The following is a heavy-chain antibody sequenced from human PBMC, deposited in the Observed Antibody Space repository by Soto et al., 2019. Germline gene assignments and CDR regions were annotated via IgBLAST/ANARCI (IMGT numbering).Heavy chain of an antibody. J-gene: IGHJ6*02. CDR1: GFTFSSYG. V-gene: IGHV3-33*01. CDR3: ATDQGDSILLGMDV. CDR2: IWYDGSNK. Sequence: PGGSLRLSCAASGFTFSSYGMHWVRQAPGKGLEWVAVIWYDGSNKYYADSVKGRFTISRDNSMTTLYLQMNSLRAEDTAVYYCATDQGDSILLGMDVWGQGTTGTAP. D-gene: IGHD2-15*01.